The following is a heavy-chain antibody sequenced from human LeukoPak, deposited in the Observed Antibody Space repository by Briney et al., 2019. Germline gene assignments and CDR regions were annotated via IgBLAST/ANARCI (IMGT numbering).Heavy chain of an antibody. V-gene: IGHV3-74*01. D-gene: IGHD3-16*01. CDR3: ARELIRRLNYYGMDV. CDR1: GFTFSSYW. CDR2: INSDGSST. Sequence: GGSLRLSCAASGFTFSSYWMHWVRQAPGKGLVWVSRINSDGSSTSYADSVRGRFTISRDNAKNTLYLQMNSLRAEDTAVYYCARELIRRLNYYGMDVRGKGTTVTVSS. J-gene: IGHJ6*04.